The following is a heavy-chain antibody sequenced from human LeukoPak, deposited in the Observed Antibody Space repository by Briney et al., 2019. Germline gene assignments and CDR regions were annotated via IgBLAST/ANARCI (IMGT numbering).Heavy chain of an antibody. CDR2: VNWNGGGT. J-gene: IGHJ4*02. CDR1: GFTFDNFA. V-gene: IGHV3-20*04. D-gene: IGHD3-16*02. Sequence: GGSLRLSCVASGFTFDNFALTSVRQGPGKWLEWVSTVNWNGGGTDYADSVKGRLPVFRDNAKNSLYLQMNRMRVEDTALYFCTRVNLGVSSVGAPPKYFDYWGQGTLVTVSS. CDR3: TRVNLGVSSVGAPPKYFDY.